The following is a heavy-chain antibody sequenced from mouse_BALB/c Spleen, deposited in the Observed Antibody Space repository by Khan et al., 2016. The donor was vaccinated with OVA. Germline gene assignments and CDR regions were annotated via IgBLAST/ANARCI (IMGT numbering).Heavy chain of an antibody. CDR2: INPHIGET. CDR3: ARTYGSDFDN. CDR1: GYSFTGYF. Sequence: IQLVQSGPELVKPGASVKIFCKASGYSFTGYFMNWVMQSHGKSLEWIGRINPHIGETFYNQKFRDKASLTVDESSSTAHMELRSLASEDSAVYYCARTYGSDFDNWGQGTTLTVSS. J-gene: IGHJ2*01. V-gene: IGHV1-20*02. D-gene: IGHD1-1*01.